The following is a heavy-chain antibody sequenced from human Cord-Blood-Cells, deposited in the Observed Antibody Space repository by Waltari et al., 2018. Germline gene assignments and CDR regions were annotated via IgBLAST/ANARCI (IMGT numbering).Heavy chain of an antibody. Sequence: QVQLQQWGAGLLKPSETLSLTCAVYGGSFSGYYWSWIRQPPGKGLEWIGEINHSGSTNDNPSHKSRVTISVDTSKNQFSLKLSSVTAADTAVYYCARDAYGSGTILDYWGQGTLVTVSS. CDR2: INHSGST. D-gene: IGHD3-10*01. J-gene: IGHJ4*02. V-gene: IGHV4-34*01. CDR3: ARDAYGSGTILDY. CDR1: GGSFSGYY.